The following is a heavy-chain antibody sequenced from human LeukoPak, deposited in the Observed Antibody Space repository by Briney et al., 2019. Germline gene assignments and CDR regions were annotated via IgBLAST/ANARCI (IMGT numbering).Heavy chain of an antibody. D-gene: IGHD1-7*01. CDR2: MSYSGSS. CDR1: GGSISSYY. Sequence: SETLSLTCTVSGGSISSYYWSWIRQPPGKGLEWIGFMSYSGSSDYNPSLKSRVTISVDTSKSQFSLRLSSVTAADTAVYYCARRGNSGWFDPWGQGTLVTVSS. J-gene: IGHJ5*02. V-gene: IGHV4-59*08. CDR3: ARRGNSGWFDP.